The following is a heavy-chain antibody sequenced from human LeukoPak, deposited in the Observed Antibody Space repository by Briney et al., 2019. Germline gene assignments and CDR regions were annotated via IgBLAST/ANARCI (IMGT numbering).Heavy chain of an antibody. CDR2: MYSDGST. CDR3: AREGKWGCSSTSCYRPFDY. J-gene: IGHJ4*02. V-gene: IGHV3-53*05. D-gene: IGHD2-2*01. Sequence: GGSLRLSCAASGFTVSSNFMSWVRQAPDKGLEWVSVMYSDGSTYYADSVKGRFTISRDNSKNTVYLQMNSLRAEDTAVYYCAREGKWGCSSTSCYRPFDYWGQGTLVTVSS. CDR1: GFTVSSNF.